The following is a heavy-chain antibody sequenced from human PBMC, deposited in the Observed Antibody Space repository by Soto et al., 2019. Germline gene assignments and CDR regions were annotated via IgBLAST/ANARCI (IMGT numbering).Heavy chain of an antibody. D-gene: IGHD1-26*01. CDR3: AREVGYYYGLDV. J-gene: IGHJ6*02. Sequence: EVHLVESGGGMIQPGGSPRLSCVASGFTVSSNYMSWVRQAPGKGLEWVSVIYTGGTTHYADSVKGRFTIARDNSKNTLYLQMNSLRDEDTAVYYCAREVGYYYGLDVWGQGTTVSVAS. CDR1: GFTVSSNY. CDR2: IYTGGTT. V-gene: IGHV3-53*01.